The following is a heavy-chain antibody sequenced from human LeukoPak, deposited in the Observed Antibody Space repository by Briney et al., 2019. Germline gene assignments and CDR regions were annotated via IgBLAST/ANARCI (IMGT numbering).Heavy chain of an antibody. J-gene: IGHJ6*03. V-gene: IGHV4-59*01. D-gene: IGHD3-10*01. CDR3: ARLYGSGSYLYYYYYYMDV. Sequence: PSETLSLTCTVSGGSISSYYWSWIRQPPGKGLEWIGYIYYSGSTNYNPSLKSRVTISVDTSKNQFSLKLSSVTAADTAVYYCARLYGSGSYLYYYYYYMDVWGKGTTVTVSS. CDR1: GGSISSYY. CDR2: IYYSGST.